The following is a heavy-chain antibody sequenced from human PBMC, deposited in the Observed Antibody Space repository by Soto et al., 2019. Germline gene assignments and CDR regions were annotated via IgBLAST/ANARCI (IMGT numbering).Heavy chain of an antibody. V-gene: IGHV3-48*02. Sequence: ETLSLTCAVSGGSISSGGYSWSWIRQPPGKGLEWVSYISSSSSTIYYADSVKGRFTISRDNAKNSLYLQMNSLRDEDTAVYYCAREGYPFDYWGQGTLVTVSS. CDR2: ISSSSSTI. CDR1: GGSISSGGYS. CDR3: AREGYPFDY. D-gene: IGHD5-12*01. J-gene: IGHJ4*02.